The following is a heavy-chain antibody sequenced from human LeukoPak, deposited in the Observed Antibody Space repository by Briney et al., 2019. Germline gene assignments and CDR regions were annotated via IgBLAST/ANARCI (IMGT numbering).Heavy chain of an antibody. CDR2: ISSNGGST. CDR3: VKGVAYCGGDCEDYYYYGMDV. CDR1: GFTFSSYA. D-gene: IGHD2-21*02. V-gene: IGHV3-64D*06. Sequence: PGGSLRLSCAASGFTFSSYAMHWVRQAPGKGLEYVSAISSNGGSTYYADSVKGRFTISRDNSKNTLYLQMSSLRAEDTAVYYCVKGVAYCGGDCEDYYYYGMDVWGQGTTVTVSS. J-gene: IGHJ6*02.